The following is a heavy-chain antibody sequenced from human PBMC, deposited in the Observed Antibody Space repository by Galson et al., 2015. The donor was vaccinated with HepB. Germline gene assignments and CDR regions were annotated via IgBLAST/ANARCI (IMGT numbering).Heavy chain of an antibody. V-gene: IGHV5-10-1*01. J-gene: IGHJ3*02. CDR3: ARPALGLRLGELSLSSHDAFDI. CDR2: IDPSDSYT. D-gene: IGHD3-16*02. Sequence: QSGAEAKKPGESLRLSCKGSGYSFTTYWISWVRQMPGKGLEWMGRIDPSDSYTNYGPSFQGHVTISADKSITTAYLQWSSLKASDAAMYYCARPALGLRLGELSLSSHDAFDIWGQGTMVTVSS. CDR1: GYSFTTYW.